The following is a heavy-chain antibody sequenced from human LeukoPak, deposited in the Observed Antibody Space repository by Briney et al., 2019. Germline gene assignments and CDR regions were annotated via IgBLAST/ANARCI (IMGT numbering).Heavy chain of an antibody. V-gene: IGHV1-24*01. J-gene: IGHJ4*02. CDR2: FDPEDGET. CDR1: GYTLTELS. CDR3: ATDGDYYDSSGRYKR. Sequence: ASVKVSSKVSGYTLTELSMHWVRQAPGKGLEWMGGFDPEDGETMNAQKFQGRVTMTEDTSTDTAYMELSSLTSEDTAVYYCATDGDYYDSSGRYKRWGQGTLVTVSS. D-gene: IGHD3-22*01.